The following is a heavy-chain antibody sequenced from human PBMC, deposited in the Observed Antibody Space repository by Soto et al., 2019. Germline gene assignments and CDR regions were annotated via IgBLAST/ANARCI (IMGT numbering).Heavy chain of an antibody. Sequence: GGSLRLSCAASGFTSSSYAMSWVRQAPGKGLEWVSAISGSGGSTYYADSVKGRFTISRDNSKNTLYLQMNSLRAEDTAVYYCAKEYYYDSSGYYLKGAFDIWGQGTMVTVSS. V-gene: IGHV3-23*01. CDR3: AKEYYYDSSGYYLKGAFDI. CDR1: GFTSSSYA. J-gene: IGHJ3*02. D-gene: IGHD3-22*01. CDR2: ISGSGGST.